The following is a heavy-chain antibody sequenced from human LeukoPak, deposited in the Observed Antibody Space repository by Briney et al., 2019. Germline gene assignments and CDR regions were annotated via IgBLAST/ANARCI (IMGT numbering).Heavy chain of an antibody. Sequence: GGSLRLSCAASGFTFSSYGMHWVRQAPGKGLEWVAVIWYDGSNKYYADSVKGRFTISRDNSKNTLYLQMNSLRAEDTAVYYCAKDPRLGDHVLGAFDIWGQGTMVTVSS. V-gene: IGHV3-33*06. CDR3: AKDPRLGDHVLGAFDI. CDR2: IWYDGSNK. J-gene: IGHJ3*02. D-gene: IGHD2-21*02. CDR1: GFTFSSYG.